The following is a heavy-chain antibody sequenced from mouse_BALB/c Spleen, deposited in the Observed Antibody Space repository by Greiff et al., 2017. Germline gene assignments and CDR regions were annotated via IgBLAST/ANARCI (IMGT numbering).Heavy chain of an antibody. CDR3: ARYYYGSSYGDAYYYAMDY. D-gene: IGHD1-1*01. CDR1: GFTFSSYA. CDR2: ISSGGSYT. V-gene: IGHV5-9-4*01. Sequence: DVHLVESGGGLVKPGGSLKLSCAASGFTFSSYAMSWVRQSPEKRLEWVAEISSGGSYTYYPDTVTGRFTISRDNAKNTLYLEMSSLRSEDTAMYYCARYYYGSSYGDAYYYAMDYWGQGTSVTVSS. J-gene: IGHJ4*01.